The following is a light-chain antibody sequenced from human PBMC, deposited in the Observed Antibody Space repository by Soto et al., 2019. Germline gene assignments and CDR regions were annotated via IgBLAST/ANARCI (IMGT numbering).Light chain of an antibody. CDR1: QSISRW. V-gene: IGKV1-5*01. Sequence: QMTQSPSTLSASVGNRVTITCRASQSISRWVAWIQQKPGKALKLLIYDASSLESGVPARFSGSGSGTEFTLTIRSLQPDDFATYYCQQYDSYWTFGQGTKVDIK. CDR2: DAS. CDR3: QQYDSYWT. J-gene: IGKJ1*01.